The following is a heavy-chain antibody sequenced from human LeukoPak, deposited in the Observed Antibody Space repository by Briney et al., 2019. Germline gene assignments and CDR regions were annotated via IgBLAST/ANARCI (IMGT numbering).Heavy chain of an antibody. CDR2: ISGSGGST. CDR3: AGSGSGHSYGMDV. V-gene: IGHV3-23*01. Sequence: ETLSLTCAVYGGSFSGYYWSWVRQAPGKGLEWVSAISGSGGSTYYADSVKGRFTISRDNSKNTLYLQMNSLRAEDTAVYYCAGSGSGHSYGMDVWGQGTTVTVSS. CDR1: GGSFSGYY. D-gene: IGHD3-10*01. J-gene: IGHJ6*02.